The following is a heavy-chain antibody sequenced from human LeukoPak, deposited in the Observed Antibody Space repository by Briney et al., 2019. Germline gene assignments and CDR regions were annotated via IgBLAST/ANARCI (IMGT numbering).Heavy chain of an antibody. CDR1: GGSISSYY. D-gene: IGHD3-22*01. CDR2: IYYSGST. J-gene: IGHJ3*02. CDR3: ASSGQPGYYYDSSGYSSDAFDI. Sequence: SETLSLTCTVSGGSISSYYWSWIRQPPGKGLEWIGYIYYSGSTNYNPSLKSRVTISVDTSKNQFSLKLSSVTAADTAVYYCASSGQPGYYYDSSGYSSDAFDIWGQGTMVTVSS. V-gene: IGHV4-59*08.